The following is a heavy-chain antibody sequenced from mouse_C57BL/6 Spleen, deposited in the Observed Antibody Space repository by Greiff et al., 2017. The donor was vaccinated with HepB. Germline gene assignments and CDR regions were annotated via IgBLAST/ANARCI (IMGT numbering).Heavy chain of an antibody. Sequence: QVQLKQPGAELVKPGASVKLSCKASGYTFTSYWLHWVKQRPGKGLEWIGMIHTNSGSTNYNEKFKSKATLTVDKSSSTAYMQLSSLTSEDSAVYCCAKEGLPFDYWGQGTTLTVSS. J-gene: IGHJ2*01. CDR3: AKEGLPFDY. CDR2: IHTNSGST. V-gene: IGHV1-64*01. CDR1: GYTFTSYW. D-gene: IGHD2-2*01.